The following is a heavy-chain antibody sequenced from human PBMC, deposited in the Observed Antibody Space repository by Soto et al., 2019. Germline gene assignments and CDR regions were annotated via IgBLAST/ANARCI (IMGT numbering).Heavy chain of an antibody. Sequence: EVQLVESGGGLVQPGGSPRLSCAASGFTFSSYSMNWVRQAPGKGLEWVSYISSSRSTIYYGDSVKGRFTISRDNAKNSLYLQMNSLRDEDTAVYYCAGDQQAVGSSRWYGGHYWGQGTLVTVSS. J-gene: IGHJ4*02. V-gene: IGHV3-48*02. CDR2: ISSSRSTI. CDR3: AGDQQAVGSSRWYGGHY. CDR1: GFTFSSYS. D-gene: IGHD6-13*01.